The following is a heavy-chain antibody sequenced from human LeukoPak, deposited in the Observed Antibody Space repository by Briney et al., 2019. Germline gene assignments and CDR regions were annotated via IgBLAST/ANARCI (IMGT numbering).Heavy chain of an antibody. CDR1: GGSISSSNYY. Sequence: PSETLSLTCTVSGGSISSSNYYWGWIRQPPGKGLEWIGSIYYSGSTYYNPSLKSRVTISVDTSKNQFSLKLSSVTAADTAVYYCARDRRTGGLDYWGQGTLVTVSS. CDR3: ARDRRTGGLDY. D-gene: IGHD7-27*01. V-gene: IGHV4-39*07. CDR2: IYYSGST. J-gene: IGHJ4*02.